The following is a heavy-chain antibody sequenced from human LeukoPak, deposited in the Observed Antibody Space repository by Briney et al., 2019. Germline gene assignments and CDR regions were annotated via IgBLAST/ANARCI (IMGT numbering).Heavy chain of an antibody. J-gene: IGHJ4*02. CDR2: INHSGST. Sequence: SETLSLTCAVYGGSFSGYYWSWIRQPPGKGLEWIGEINHSGSTNYNPSLKSRVTISVDTSKSQFSLKLSSVTAADTAVYYCARGGVDTAMGRRWYFDYWGQGTLVTVSS. D-gene: IGHD5-18*01. CDR3: ARGGVDTAMGRRWYFDY. V-gene: IGHV4-34*01. CDR1: GGSFSGYY.